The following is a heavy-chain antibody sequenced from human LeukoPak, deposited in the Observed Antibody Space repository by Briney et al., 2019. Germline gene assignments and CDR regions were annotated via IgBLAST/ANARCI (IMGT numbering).Heavy chain of an antibody. D-gene: IGHD4-11*01. V-gene: IGHV4-34*01. CDR2: INHSGST. J-gene: IGHJ2*01. CDR1: GGSFSGYY. Sequence: SGTLSLTCAVYGGSFSGYYWSWIRQPPGKGLEWIGEINHSGSTNYNPSLKSRVTISVDTSKNQFSLKLSSVTAADTAVYYCAREHSNYVGWYFDLWGRGTLVTVSS. CDR3: AREHSNYVGWYFDL.